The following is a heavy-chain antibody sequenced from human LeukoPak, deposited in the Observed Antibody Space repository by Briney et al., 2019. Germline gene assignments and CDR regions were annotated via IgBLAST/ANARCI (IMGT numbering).Heavy chain of an antibody. CDR1: GFTFSSYW. V-gene: IGHV3-7*03. Sequence: GGSPRLSCAASGFTFSSYWMSWVRQAPGKGLEWVANIKQDGSEKYYVDSVKGRFTISRDNAKNSLYLQMNSLRAEDTALYYCARENLADYYDSSGYFDYWGQGTLVTVSS. CDR2: IKQDGSEK. J-gene: IGHJ4*02. D-gene: IGHD3-22*01. CDR3: ARENLADYYDSSGYFDY.